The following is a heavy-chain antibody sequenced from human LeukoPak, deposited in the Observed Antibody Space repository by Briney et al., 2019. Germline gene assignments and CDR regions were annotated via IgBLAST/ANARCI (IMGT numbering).Heavy chain of an antibody. CDR3: ARDGYNLDVFDI. D-gene: IGHD5-24*01. CDR1: GLTFNNYW. Sequence: GGSLRLSCAASGLTFNNYWMHWVRQAPGKGLVWVSRINSDGTSTSYADSVKGRFTISRDDAKNTLYLQMNSLRAEDTGVYYCARDGYNLDVFDIWGQGTMVTVSS. CDR2: INSDGTST. J-gene: IGHJ3*02. V-gene: IGHV3-74*01.